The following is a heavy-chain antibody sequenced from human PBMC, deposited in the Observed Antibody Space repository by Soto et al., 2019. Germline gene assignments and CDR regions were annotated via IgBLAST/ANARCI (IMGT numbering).Heavy chain of an antibody. CDR3: ARLNGYCISTNCHGYYGMDV. CDR2: INHSGST. Sequence: SETLSLTCAVYGGSFSGYYWSWIRQPPGKGLEWIGEINHSGSTNYNPSLKSRVTISVDASKNQFSLKLSSVTAADTAVYYCARLNGYCISTNCHGYYGMDVWGQGTTVTVSS. CDR1: GGSFSGYY. J-gene: IGHJ6*02. D-gene: IGHD2-2*03. V-gene: IGHV4-34*01.